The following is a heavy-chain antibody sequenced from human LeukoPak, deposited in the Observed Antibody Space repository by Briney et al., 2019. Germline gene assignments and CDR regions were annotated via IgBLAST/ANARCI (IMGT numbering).Heavy chain of an antibody. Sequence: SETLSLTCAVYGGSFSGYYWSWIRQPPGKGLEWIGEINHSGSTNYNPSLKSRVTISVDTSKNQFSLMLSSVTAADTAVYYCARGYRITMVRGGRFDRWGQGTLVTVSS. CDR3: ARGYRITMVRGGRFDR. CDR2: INHSGST. J-gene: IGHJ5*02. D-gene: IGHD3-10*01. CDR1: GGSFSGYY. V-gene: IGHV4-34*01.